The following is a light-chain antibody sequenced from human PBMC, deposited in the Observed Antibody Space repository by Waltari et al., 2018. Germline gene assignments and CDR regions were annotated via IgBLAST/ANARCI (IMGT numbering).Light chain of an antibody. CDR2: RNT. V-gene: IGLV3-25*03. Sequence: SYELTQPPSVSVSPGQTARNTCSAVALPKQDAYWYQERPGQAHVLRIHRNTERPSGIPERFSGSTSGTTVTLTISGVQAEDEADYYCQSADSSGTYVVFGGGTKLTVL. J-gene: IGLJ2*01. CDR1: ALPKQD. CDR3: QSADSSGTYVV.